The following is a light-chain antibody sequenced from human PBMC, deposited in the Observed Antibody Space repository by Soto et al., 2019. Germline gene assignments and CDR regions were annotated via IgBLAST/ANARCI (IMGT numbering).Light chain of an antibody. V-gene: IGKV4-1*01. CDR3: QQYAGTPYT. J-gene: IGKJ2*01. CDR1: QTILYSSNNKNY. CDR2: WAS. Sequence: DIVMTQSPDSLAVSLGERATINCKSSQTILYSSNNKNYLAWYQQKPGQPPKLLFYWASTRESGVPDRFSGSGSGTDFTLSISSQQAEDGALYYGQQYAGTPYTFGQGTKLEIK.